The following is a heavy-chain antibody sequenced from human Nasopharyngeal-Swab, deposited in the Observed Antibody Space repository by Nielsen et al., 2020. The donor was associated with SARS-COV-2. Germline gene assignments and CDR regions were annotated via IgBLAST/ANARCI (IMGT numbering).Heavy chain of an antibody. V-gene: IGHV3-23*01. D-gene: IGHD2/OR15-2a*01. Sequence: WIRQPPGKGLEWVSSVSGRDSTYYADSVKGRFTISRDISKNTLYLQMNSLRAEDTAVYYCAKDWNSAYYYYYMDVWGKGTTVTVSS. J-gene: IGHJ6*03. CDR3: AKDWNSAYYYYYMDV. CDR2: VSGRDST.